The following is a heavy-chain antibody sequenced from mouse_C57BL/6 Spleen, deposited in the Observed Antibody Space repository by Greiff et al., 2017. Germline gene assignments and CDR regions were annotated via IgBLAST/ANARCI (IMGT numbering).Heavy chain of an antibody. CDR1: GYTFTSYW. CDR3: ARRGRLGRYAMGY. V-gene: IGHV1-69*01. J-gene: IGHJ4*01. D-gene: IGHD4-1*01. Sequence: QVQLQQPGAELVMPGASVKLSCKASGYTFTSYWMHWVKQRPGQGLEWIGEIDPSDSYTNYNQKFKGKSTLTVDKSSSTAYMQLSSLTSEDSAVYFCARRGRLGRYAMGYWGQGVSVTVSS. CDR2: IDPSDSYT.